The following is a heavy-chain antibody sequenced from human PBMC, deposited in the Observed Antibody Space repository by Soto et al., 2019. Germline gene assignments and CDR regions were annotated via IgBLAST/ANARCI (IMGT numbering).Heavy chain of an antibody. CDR2: ISGNGDYT. V-gene: IGHV3-23*01. J-gene: IGHJ4*02. Sequence: EVQLLESGGALVQPGGSLRLSCGASGFTFSSYAMSWVRQAPGKGLEWVSAISGNGDYTYYADSVKGRFTISRDNSKNTLYLQMNSLRAEDTAVYYCAKDRQHLVKYSFDYWGQGTLVTVSS. CDR1: GFTFSSYA. D-gene: IGHD6-13*01. CDR3: AKDRQHLVKYSFDY.